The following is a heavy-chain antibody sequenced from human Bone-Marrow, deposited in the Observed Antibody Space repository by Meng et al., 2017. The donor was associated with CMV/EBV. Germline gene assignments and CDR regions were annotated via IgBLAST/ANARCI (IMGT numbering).Heavy chain of an antibody. V-gene: IGHV1-2*02. CDR3: ARDRRLRIGGYDSSGYYSGFFDY. Sequence: ASVKVSCKASGYTFTGYYMHWVRQAPGQGLGWMGWINPNSGGTNYAQKFQGRVTMTRDTSISTAYMELSRLRSDDTAVYYCARDRRLRIGGYDSSGYYSGFFDYWGQGTLVTVSS. J-gene: IGHJ4*02. CDR2: INPNSGGT. D-gene: IGHD3-22*01. CDR1: GYTFTGYY.